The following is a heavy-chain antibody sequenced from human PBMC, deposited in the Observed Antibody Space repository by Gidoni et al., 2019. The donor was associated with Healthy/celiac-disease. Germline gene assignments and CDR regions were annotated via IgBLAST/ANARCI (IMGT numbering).Heavy chain of an antibody. D-gene: IGHD3-10*01. CDR3: AGKTPCGSGSYADY. Sequence: EVQLVESGGGPAKPGGSLRLYCAATGSTFSSYSMNWVRQAPGKRLEWVSSISDSSSYVSSADSVKGRSAISRDNANGSLYLQMNSLRAEDTALYYCAGKTPCGSGSYADYWSQGTLVTVSS. J-gene: IGHJ4*02. CDR2: ISDSSSYV. V-gene: IGHV3-21*01. CDR1: GSTFSSYS.